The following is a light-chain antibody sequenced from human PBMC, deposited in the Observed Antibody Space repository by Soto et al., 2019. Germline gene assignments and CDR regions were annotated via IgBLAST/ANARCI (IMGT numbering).Light chain of an antibody. CDR2: AAS. Sequence: DIQLTQSPSFLSASVGDRVTITCRASQGLSSDLAWYQKKPGKAPKLLIYAASTLQSGVPSRFSGSGSGTEFTLTISSLQPADFATYYCQQLNSYPITFGQGTRLEIK. CDR1: QGLSSD. J-gene: IGKJ5*01. CDR3: QQLNSYPIT. V-gene: IGKV1-9*01.